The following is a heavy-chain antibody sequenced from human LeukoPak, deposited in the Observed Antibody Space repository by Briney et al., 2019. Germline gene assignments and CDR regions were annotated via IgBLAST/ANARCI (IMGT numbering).Heavy chain of an antibody. D-gene: IGHD2-8*01. V-gene: IGHV3-48*03. J-gene: IGHJ4*02. Sequence: GGSLRLSCAASGFSFSSSQMNWVRQAPGKGPEWVSHISSGGNTEYYADSVRGRFTMSRDNAKNLVYLQMNSLRDEDTAVYYCARDTVNGPFVISLDYWGQGALVTVSS. CDR3: ARDTVNGPFVISLDY. CDR1: GFSFSSSQ. CDR2: ISSGGNTE.